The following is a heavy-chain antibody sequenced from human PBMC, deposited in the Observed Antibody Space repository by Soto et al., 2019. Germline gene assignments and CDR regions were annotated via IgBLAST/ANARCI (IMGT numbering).Heavy chain of an antibody. CDR1: GFTFSSYS. CDR2: ISSSSSYI. J-gene: IGHJ6*02. V-gene: IGHV3-21*01. CDR3: ARDDFSYVENYYYYGMAV. D-gene: IGHD2-21*01. Sequence: GGSLRLSCAASGFTFSSYSMNWVRQAPGKGLEWVSSISSSSSYIYYADSVKGRFTISRDNAKNSLYLQMNSLRAEDTAVYYCARDDFSYVENYYYYGMAVWGQGTTVTVS.